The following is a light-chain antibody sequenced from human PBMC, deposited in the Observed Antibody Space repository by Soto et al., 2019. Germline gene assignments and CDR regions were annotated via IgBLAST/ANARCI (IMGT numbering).Light chain of an antibody. CDR1: QSVSSN. Sequence: EIVMTQSPATLSVFPGERVTLSCRASQSVSSNLAWFQHKPGQAPRLLIYGASIRATGIPARFSGSGSRTGFTLTISSLQSEDFAVYYCRQYNNWPWTFGQGTKVDIK. CDR3: RQYNNWPWT. V-gene: IGKV3-15*01. J-gene: IGKJ1*01. CDR2: GAS.